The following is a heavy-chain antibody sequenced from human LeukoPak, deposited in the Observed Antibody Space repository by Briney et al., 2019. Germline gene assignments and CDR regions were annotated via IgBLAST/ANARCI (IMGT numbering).Heavy chain of an antibody. CDR3: ARDRLSANAFDM. CDR2: ISHIGST. Sequence: PSETLSLTCSVSGGSITNYYWNWMRQPPGKGLEWIGLISHIGSTNYNPSLKSRLTISVDRSKNQFYLKLTSVTAADTAIYYCARDRLSANAFDMWGQGTVVTVSS. CDR1: GGSITNYY. D-gene: IGHD2-21*02. J-gene: IGHJ3*02. V-gene: IGHV4-59*01.